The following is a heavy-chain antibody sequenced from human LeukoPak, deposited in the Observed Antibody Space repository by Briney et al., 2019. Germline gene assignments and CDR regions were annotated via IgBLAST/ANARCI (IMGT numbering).Heavy chain of an antibody. CDR2: KYYSGST. D-gene: IGHD5-18*01. J-gene: IGHJ4*02. CDR1: GVSINTCRYY. V-gene: IGHV4-61*01. Sequence: SETLSLTCDVSGVSINTCRYYWTWIRQPPGKGLEWIGYKYYSGSTRHNSSLRSRLTISLDTSKNQFSLRLTSVTAADTAVYYCARGRSYGFDFDSWGPGTLVIVSS. CDR3: ARGRSYGFDFDS.